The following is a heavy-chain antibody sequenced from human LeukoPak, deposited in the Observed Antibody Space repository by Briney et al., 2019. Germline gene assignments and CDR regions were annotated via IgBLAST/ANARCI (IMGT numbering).Heavy chain of an antibody. CDR3: AREYYDFWSGPGGQNWFDP. J-gene: IGHJ5*02. CDR2: MNPNSGNT. Sequence: ASVKVSCKASGYTFTSYGITWVRQATGQGLEWMGWMNPNSGNTGYAQKFQGRVTMTRNTSISTAYMELSSLRSEDTAVYYCAREYYDFWSGPGGQNWFDPWGQGTLVTVSS. V-gene: IGHV1-8*02. CDR1: GYTFTSYG. D-gene: IGHD3-3*01.